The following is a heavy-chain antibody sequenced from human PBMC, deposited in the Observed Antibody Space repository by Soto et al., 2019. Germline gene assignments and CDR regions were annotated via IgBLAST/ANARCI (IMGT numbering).Heavy chain of an antibody. V-gene: IGHV1-3*01. CDR1: GYFFTSYA. J-gene: IGHJ4*02. CDR3: ARGSIAVAGRNQLDY. D-gene: IGHD6-19*01. CDR2: INAANGHT. Sequence: QVQLVQSGPEVKKTGASVKVSCRASGYFFTSYAIHWVRQAPGPRLEWLGWINAANGHTKYSQNFQGRGIITRDTSANTVYMEVSSLKSGDTAVYYCARGSIAVAGRNQLDYWGQGTRVTVFS.